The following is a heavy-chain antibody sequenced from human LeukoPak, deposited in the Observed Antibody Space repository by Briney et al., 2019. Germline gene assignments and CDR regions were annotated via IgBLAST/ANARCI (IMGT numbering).Heavy chain of an antibody. CDR3: ATDRERDPSVYYLV. D-gene: IGHD3-22*01. CDR2: ISDNGSQT. Sequence: PGGSLRLSCAASGFTFTDYAMSWVRQAPEKGLEWLSTISDNGSQTYYTDSVKGRFTISRDNSRNTVFLQMNSLRAEDSGVYYRATDRERDPSVYYLVGGQGTLITVSS. J-gene: IGHJ4*02. V-gene: IGHV3-23*01. CDR1: GFTFTDYA.